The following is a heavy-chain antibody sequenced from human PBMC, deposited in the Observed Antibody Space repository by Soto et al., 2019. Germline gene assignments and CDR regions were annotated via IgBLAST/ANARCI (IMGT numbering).Heavy chain of an antibody. J-gene: IGHJ6*02. CDR3: ARFEYRQYSSGWTRWAYYYYYYGMDV. CDR1: GYTFTSYD. D-gene: IGHD6-19*01. Sequence: QVQLVQSGAEVKKPGASVKVSCKASGYTFTSYDINWVRQATGQGLEWMGWMNPNSGNTGYAQKFQGRVTMTRNTYIRRAYLXXSXLXXEDRAVYYCARFEYRQYSSGWTRWAYYYYYYGMDVWGQGTTVTVSS. CDR2: MNPNSGNT. V-gene: IGHV1-8*01.